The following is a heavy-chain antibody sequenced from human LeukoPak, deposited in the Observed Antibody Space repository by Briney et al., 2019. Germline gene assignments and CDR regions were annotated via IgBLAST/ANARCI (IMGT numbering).Heavy chain of an antibody. CDR2: IGSSGSII. Sequence: GGSLRLSCAASGFTFNNYWMSWVRQAPGKGLEWVSYIGSSGSIIYYADSVKGRFTISRDNAKNSLYLQMNSLRAEDTAVYYCARDVNGYFDYWGQGTLDTVSS. CDR3: ARDVNGYFDY. CDR1: GFTFNNYW. V-gene: IGHV3-48*04. J-gene: IGHJ4*02.